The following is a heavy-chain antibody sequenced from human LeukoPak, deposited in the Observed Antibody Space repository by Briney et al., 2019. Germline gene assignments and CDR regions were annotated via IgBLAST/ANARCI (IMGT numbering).Heavy chain of an antibody. J-gene: IGHJ4*02. V-gene: IGHV3-23*01. D-gene: IGHD5-12*01. CDR2: ITGNGGST. Sequence: SGGSLRLSCAASGFTFSSYAMSWVRQAPGKGLEWVSAITGNGGSTYYADSVKGRFTVSRDNSKNTLYLQMNSLRAEDTAVYYCAKSWLRLGGDYWGQGTLITVSS. CDR3: AKSWLRLGGDY. CDR1: GFTFSSYA.